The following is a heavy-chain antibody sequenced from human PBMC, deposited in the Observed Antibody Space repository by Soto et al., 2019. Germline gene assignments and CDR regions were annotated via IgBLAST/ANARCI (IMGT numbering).Heavy chain of an antibody. CDR1: VYSFTSYW. V-gene: IGHV5-51*01. CDR3: ARALNQYCSSTSCYHWFDP. CDR2: IYPGDSDT. Sequence: PGPSLKISCTVCVYSFTSYWIACVLPLPVKVLEWMGIIYPGDSDTRYSPSFQGQVTISADKSISTAYLQWSSLKASDTAMYYCARALNQYCSSTSCYHWFDPWGQGTLVTVSS. D-gene: IGHD2-2*01. J-gene: IGHJ5*02.